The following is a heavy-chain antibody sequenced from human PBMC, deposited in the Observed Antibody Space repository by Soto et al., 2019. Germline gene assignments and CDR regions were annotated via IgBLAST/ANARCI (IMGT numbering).Heavy chain of an antibody. D-gene: IGHD3-22*01. CDR3: AKGAPEYYYDSSGSIPFDY. V-gene: IGHV3-30*18. Sequence: SLRLSCAASVFTFSSYGMHWVRQAPGKGLEWVAVISYDGSNKYYADSVKGRFTISRDNSKNTLYLQMNSLRAEDTAVYYCAKGAPEYYYDSSGSIPFDYWGQGTLVTVSS. CDR1: VFTFSSYG. CDR2: ISYDGSNK. J-gene: IGHJ4*02.